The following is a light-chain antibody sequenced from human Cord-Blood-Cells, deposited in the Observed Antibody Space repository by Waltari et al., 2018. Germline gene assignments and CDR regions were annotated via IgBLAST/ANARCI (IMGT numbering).Light chain of an antibody. CDR2: DAS. CDR3: QQRSNWPPLT. V-gene: IGKV3-11*01. Sequence: EIVLTQSPATLSLSPGERATLSCRSSQSVSSYLAWYQQKPGHAPGLLIYDASNRAPGIPARLSGSGSGTDFTLTISSLEPEDFAVYYCQQRSNWPPLTFGGGTRVEIK. J-gene: IGKJ4*01. CDR1: QSVSSY.